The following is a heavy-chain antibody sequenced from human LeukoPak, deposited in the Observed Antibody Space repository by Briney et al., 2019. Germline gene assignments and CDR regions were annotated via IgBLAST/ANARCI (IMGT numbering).Heavy chain of an antibody. CDR1: GGSISSYY. Sequence: SETLSLTCTVSGGSISSYYWSWIRQPPGKGLEWIGYIYYSGSTNYNPSLKSRVTISVDTSKNQFSLKLSSVTAADTAVYYCARAAAGPTRPDYWGQGTLVTVSS. CDR2: IYYSGST. CDR3: ARAAAGPTRPDY. J-gene: IGHJ4*02. V-gene: IGHV4-59*08. D-gene: IGHD6-13*01.